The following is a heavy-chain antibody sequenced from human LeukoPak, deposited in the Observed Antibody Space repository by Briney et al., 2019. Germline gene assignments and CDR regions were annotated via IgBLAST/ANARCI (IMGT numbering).Heavy chain of an antibody. Sequence: ASVKVSCKASGYTFTSYAMNWVRQAPGQGLEWMGWINTNTGNPTYAQGFTGRFVFSLDTSVSTAYLQISSLRAEDTAVYYCARSSAVTRLTDAFDIWGQGTMVTVSS. CDR2: INTNTGNP. CDR1: GYTFTSYA. V-gene: IGHV7-4-1*02. D-gene: IGHD4-17*01. J-gene: IGHJ3*02. CDR3: ARSSAVTRLTDAFDI.